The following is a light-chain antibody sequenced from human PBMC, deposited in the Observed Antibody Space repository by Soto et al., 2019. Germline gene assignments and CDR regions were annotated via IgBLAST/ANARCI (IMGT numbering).Light chain of an antibody. CDR1: QSVRSNY. V-gene: IGKV3-20*01. CDR3: QQYGSSPLT. J-gene: IGKJ4*01. Sequence: EIVLTQSPDTLSLPPGERATLSCRASQSVRSNYLAWYQQKPGQAPRFLIYDASSRATGIPDRFSGSGSGTDFTLTISRLEPEDFAVYYCQQYGSSPLTFGGGTKVDIK. CDR2: DAS.